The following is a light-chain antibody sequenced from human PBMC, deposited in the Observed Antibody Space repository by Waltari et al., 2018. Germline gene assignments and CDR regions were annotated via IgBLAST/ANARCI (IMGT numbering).Light chain of an antibody. Sequence: SALTQPASVSGSPGQSITISCTGPSSDFWIYNLVSWSKQHPGKAQKVMIYEVTKRPAGVADRFSGSRSGNTASLKISGLQPEDEEDYYCCSYAGSGTLDVVFGGGTKLTVL. CDR2: EVT. J-gene: IGLJ2*01. V-gene: IGLV2-23*02. CDR3: CSYAGSGTLDVV. CDR1: SSDFWIYNL.